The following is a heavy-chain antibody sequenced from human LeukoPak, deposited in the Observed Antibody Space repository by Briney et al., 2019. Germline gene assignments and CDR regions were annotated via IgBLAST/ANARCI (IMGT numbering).Heavy chain of an antibody. CDR2: IYYSGST. V-gene: IGHV4-59*01. D-gene: IGHD1-26*01. J-gene: IGHJ4*02. CDR3: ARYSGSYTRVFDY. CDR1: GGSISSYY. Sequence: SETRSLTCTVSGGSISSYYCSWIRQPPGRGLEWIGYIYYSGSTNYNPSLNSRVTISVDTSKNQFSLKLSSVAAADTVVYYCARYSGSYTRVFDYWGQGVLVTVSS.